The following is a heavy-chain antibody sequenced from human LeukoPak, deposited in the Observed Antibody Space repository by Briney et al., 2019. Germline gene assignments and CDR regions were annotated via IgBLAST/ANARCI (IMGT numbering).Heavy chain of an antibody. D-gene: IGHD6-19*01. CDR3: ARDFTSSGWYPGAWAWFDP. Sequence: GGSLGLSCAASGFTFSSYSMNWVRQAPGKGLEWVSSISSSSSYIYYADSVKGRFTISRDNAKNSLYLQMNSLRAEDTAVYCCARDFTSSGWYPGAWAWFDPWGQGTLVTVSS. J-gene: IGHJ5*02. CDR1: GFTFSSYS. CDR2: ISSSSSYI. V-gene: IGHV3-21*01.